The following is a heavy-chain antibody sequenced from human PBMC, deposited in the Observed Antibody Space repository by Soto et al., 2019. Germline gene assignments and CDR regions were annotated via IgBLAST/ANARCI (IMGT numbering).Heavy chain of an antibody. CDR1: GYTFTSYG. D-gene: IGHD2-15*01. CDR2: ISAYNGIT. V-gene: IGHV1-18*01. J-gene: IGHJ4*02. Sequence: VQLVQSGAEVKKPGASVKVSCQASGYTFTSYGISWVRQAPGQGLEWMGWISAYNGITNYAQKLQGRVTMTTDTTKSTAYMELRSLRSDDTAVYYCARTLRSGGSGLLVYWGQGTLVTVSS. CDR3: ARTLRSGGSGLLVY.